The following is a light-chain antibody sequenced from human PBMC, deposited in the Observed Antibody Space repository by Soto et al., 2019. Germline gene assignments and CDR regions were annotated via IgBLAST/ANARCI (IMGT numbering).Light chain of an antibody. Sequence: DIPMTQSPSTLSASVGDRVTITCRASQSISSWLAWYQQKPGKAPKLLIYKASSLESGVPSRFSGSGSGTEFTLTISSLQPDDFATYSCQQYKAFWTFGQGTKVELK. J-gene: IGKJ1*01. CDR3: QQYKAFWT. CDR1: QSISSW. V-gene: IGKV1-5*03. CDR2: KAS.